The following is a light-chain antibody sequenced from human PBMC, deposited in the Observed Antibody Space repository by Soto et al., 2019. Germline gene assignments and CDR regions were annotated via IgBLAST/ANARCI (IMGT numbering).Light chain of an antibody. CDR3: QSYDSSLSGFYV. V-gene: IGLV1-40*01. Sequence: QSVLTQPPSVSGAPGQRVTISCTGSSSNIGAGYDVHWYQQPPGTAPKLLIYGNSNRPSGLPDRFSGSKSGTSASLAITGLQAEDEADYYCQSYDSSLSGFYVFGTGTKLTVL. J-gene: IGLJ1*01. CDR1: SSNIGAGYD. CDR2: GNS.